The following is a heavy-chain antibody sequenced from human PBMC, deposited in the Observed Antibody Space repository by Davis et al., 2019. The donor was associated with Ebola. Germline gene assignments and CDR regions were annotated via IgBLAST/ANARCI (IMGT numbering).Heavy chain of an antibody. Sequence: SETLSLTCTVSGGSISSYYWNWIRQPPGKGLEWIGNIYSSGSTNYNPSLKSRVTISVDTSKNQFSLKLSSVTAADTAVYYCARAMVTMVSFAFDIWGQGTVVTVSS. D-gene: IGHD3-10*01. CDR2: IYSSGST. CDR1: GGSISSYY. J-gene: IGHJ3*02. CDR3: ARAMVTMVSFAFDI. V-gene: IGHV4-59*01.